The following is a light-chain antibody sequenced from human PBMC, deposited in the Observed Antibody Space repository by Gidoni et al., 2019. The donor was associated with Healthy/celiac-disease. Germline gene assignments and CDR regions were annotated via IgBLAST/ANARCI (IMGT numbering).Light chain of an antibody. J-gene: IGKJ3*01. Sequence: EIVLTQSPATLSLSPGERATLSCRASQIVSSYLAWYQQKPGQAPRLLIYDASNRATGIPARFSGSGSGTDFTLTISSLVPEDFAVYYCQQRSNWPPWVTFXPXTKVDIK. V-gene: IGKV3-11*01. CDR3: QQRSNWPPWVT. CDR1: QIVSSY. CDR2: DAS.